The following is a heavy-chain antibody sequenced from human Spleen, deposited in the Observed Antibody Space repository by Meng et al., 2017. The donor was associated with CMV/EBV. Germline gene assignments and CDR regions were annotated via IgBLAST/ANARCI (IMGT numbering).Heavy chain of an antibody. CDR3: ASEDPTVGASDY. Sequence: ASVKVSCKASGYSFTGYYMHWVRQAPGQGLEWMGWISSNSGGTNYAQKFQGRVTMTRDTSISTGYMELNRLRSDDTAVYYCASEDPTVGASDYWGQGTLVTVSS. CDR1: GYSFTGYY. V-gene: IGHV1-2*02. D-gene: IGHD1-26*01. J-gene: IGHJ4*02. CDR2: ISSNSGGT.